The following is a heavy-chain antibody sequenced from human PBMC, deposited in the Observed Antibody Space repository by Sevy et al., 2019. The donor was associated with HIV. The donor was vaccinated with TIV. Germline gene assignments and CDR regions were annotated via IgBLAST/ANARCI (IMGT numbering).Heavy chain of an antibody. CDR1: GFTFNNYA. V-gene: IGHV3-23*01. D-gene: IGHD6-13*01. CDR2: ISGGGGGT. J-gene: IGHJ2*01. Sequence: GGSLRLSCAASGFTFNNYAMSWVRQAPGKGLEGKGLEWVSTISGGGGGTYYADSVRGRFTISRDNSKNILSLQVNSLRVEDTAVYYCAKHYIHDIADGWYFDLWGRGTLVTVSS. CDR3: AKHYIHDIADGWYFDL.